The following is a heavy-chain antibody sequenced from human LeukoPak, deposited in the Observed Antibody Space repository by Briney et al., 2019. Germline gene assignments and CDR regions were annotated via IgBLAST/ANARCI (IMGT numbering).Heavy chain of an antibody. CDR2: MNPNSGDT. Sequence: ASVKVSCKASGYTFTSYDINWGRQATGQGLEWMRWMNPNSGDTGYAQNAQGRVTMTSNNSISTAYMELSSLRSEDTAVYYCARVSDFWSGYYPDYYYYYMDVWGKGTTVTVSS. J-gene: IGHJ6*03. D-gene: IGHD3-3*01. V-gene: IGHV1-8*01. CDR1: GYTFTSYD. CDR3: ARVSDFWSGYYPDYYYYYMDV.